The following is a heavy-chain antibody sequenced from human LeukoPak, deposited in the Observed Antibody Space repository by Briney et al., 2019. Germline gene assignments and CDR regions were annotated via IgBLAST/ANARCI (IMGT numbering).Heavy chain of an antibody. CDR2: IKEDGSDK. CDR3: ATSLTVKDY. J-gene: IGHJ4*02. V-gene: IGHV3-7*01. D-gene: IGHD4-17*01. Sequence: GGSLRLSCAASGFTFRNAWMNWVRQAPGKGREWVANIKEDGSDKNYVDSVKGRFTISRDNAKNSLYLQMNSLRAEDTAVYYCATSLTVKDYWGQGALVTVSS. CDR1: GFTFRNAW.